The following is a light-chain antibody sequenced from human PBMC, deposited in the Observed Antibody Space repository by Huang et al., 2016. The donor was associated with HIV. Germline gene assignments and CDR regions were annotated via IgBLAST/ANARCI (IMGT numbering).Light chain of an antibody. V-gene: IGKV3-11*01. J-gene: IGKJ2*01. CDR2: ETA. Sequence: EIVLTQSPATLSLSPGERATLSCRASQSVGGYLAWYQQKPGQAPRLLIYETATRATGSPARFSGSGSETDFTLTISSLEPEDFAVYYCQQPGSFGQGTKVDIK. CDR3: QQPGS. CDR1: QSVGGY.